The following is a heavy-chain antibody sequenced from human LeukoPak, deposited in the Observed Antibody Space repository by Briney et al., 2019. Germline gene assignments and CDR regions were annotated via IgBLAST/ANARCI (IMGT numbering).Heavy chain of an antibody. J-gene: IGHJ4*02. CDR2: IYPGDSDT. D-gene: IGHD2-15*01. CDR1: GYNFTSYW. Sequence: GESLKISCKGSGYNFTSYWIGWVRQMPGKGLGWMGIIYPGDSDTRYSPSFQGQVTISADKSISTAYLQWSSLKASDTAMHYCVRRRCSGGSCYSYYFDYWGQGTLVTVSS. V-gene: IGHV5-51*01. CDR3: VRRRCSGGSCYSYYFDY.